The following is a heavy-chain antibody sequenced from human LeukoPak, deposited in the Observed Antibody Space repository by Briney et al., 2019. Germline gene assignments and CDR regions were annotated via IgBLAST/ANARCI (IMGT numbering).Heavy chain of an antibody. CDR1: GYSFTSYF. CDR2: INPNSGDT. V-gene: IGHV1-2*02. Sequence: GASVKVSCKASGYSFTSYFMHWVRQAPGQGLEWMGLINPNSGDTDYAQKFQGRVTMTRDTSTSTAYMELRRLRSDDAAVYYCARRLYCAMDVWGQGTTVTVSS. CDR3: ARRLYCAMDV. J-gene: IGHJ6*02.